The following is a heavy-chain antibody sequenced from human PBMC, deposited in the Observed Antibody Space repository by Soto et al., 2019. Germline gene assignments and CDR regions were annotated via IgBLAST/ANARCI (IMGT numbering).Heavy chain of an antibody. CDR2: IDNSGST. Sequence: SETLSLTCTVSGGSISNYFCNWIRQPAGKGLEWIGRIDNSGSTNYNPSLMSRITMSADTSRNQFSLKLNSVTAEDTAVYYWASHYGDNGWFDPWGQGTLVTVSS. V-gene: IGHV4-4*07. CDR3: ASHYGDNGWFDP. J-gene: IGHJ5*02. D-gene: IGHD4-17*01. CDR1: GGSISNYF.